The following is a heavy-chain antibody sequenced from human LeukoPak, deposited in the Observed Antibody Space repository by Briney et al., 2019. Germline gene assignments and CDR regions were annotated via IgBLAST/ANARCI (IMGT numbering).Heavy chain of an antibody. J-gene: IGHJ4*02. CDR2: IWYDGSNK. CDR3: AKDRGAYNWTGFDY. D-gene: IGHD1-20*01. CDR1: GFTFSSYG. V-gene: IGHV3-33*06. Sequence: GGSLRLSCAASGFTFSSYGMHWVRQAPGKGLEWVAVIWYDGSNKYYADSVKGRFTISRDNSKNTLYLQMNSLRSEDTAVYYCAKDRGAYNWTGFDYWGQGTLATVSS.